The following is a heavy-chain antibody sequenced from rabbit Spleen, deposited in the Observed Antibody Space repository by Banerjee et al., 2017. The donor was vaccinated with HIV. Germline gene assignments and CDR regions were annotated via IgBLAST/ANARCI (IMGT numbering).Heavy chain of an antibody. D-gene: IGHD4-1*01. V-gene: IGHV1S40*01. CDR1: GFSFSSSDY. J-gene: IGHJ4*01. Sequence: QSLEESGGGLVQPEGSLALTCKASGFSFSSSDYICWVRQAPGKGLEWISCIAGSSSGFTYSATWAKGRFTISKTSWTTVALQMTSLTAADTASYFCARDLAGVIGWNFNLWGPGTLVTVS. CDR3: ARDLAGVIGWNFNL. CDR2: IAGSSSGFT.